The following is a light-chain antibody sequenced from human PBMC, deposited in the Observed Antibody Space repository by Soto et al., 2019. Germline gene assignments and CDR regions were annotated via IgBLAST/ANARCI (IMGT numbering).Light chain of an antibody. Sequence: QSVLTQPASVSGSPGQSITISCTGTSSDVGGYNYVSWYQQHPGKAPKLMIYDVSNRPSGVSNRFSGSKSGNTASLTISGLQAGDEADYYCSSYTSSSRDVFGTGTKATVL. CDR3: SSYTSSSRDV. CDR1: SSDVGGYNY. V-gene: IGLV2-14*01. CDR2: DVS. J-gene: IGLJ1*01.